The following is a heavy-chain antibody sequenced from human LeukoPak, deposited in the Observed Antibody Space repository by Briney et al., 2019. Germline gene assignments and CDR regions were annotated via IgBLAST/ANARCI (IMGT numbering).Heavy chain of an antibody. J-gene: IGHJ4*02. CDR1: GFTFSGYW. CDR3: ATPDSD. V-gene: IGHV3-7*03. CDR2: IKQDGYEK. Sequence: GGSLRLSCAASGFTFSGYWMSWVRQTPEKGLEWVANIKQDGYEKYYVDSVKGRFTISRDNAKNSLYLQMNSLRADDTAVYYCATPDSDWGQGTLVTVSS.